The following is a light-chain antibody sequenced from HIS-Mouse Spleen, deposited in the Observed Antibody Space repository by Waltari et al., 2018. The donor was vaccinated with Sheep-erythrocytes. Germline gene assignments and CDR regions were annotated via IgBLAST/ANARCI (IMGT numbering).Light chain of an antibody. Sequence: QSALTQPASVSGSPGQSITISSTGTRSDVGTYNLVSLYQQHPGKAPKLTIYEGSKRPSGDSNRCSGSKSGNTASLSISGLQAEDEADYYCCSYAGSSTPWVFGGGTKLTVL. J-gene: IGLJ3*02. CDR3: CSYAGSSTPWV. CDR1: RSDVGTYNL. CDR2: EGS. V-gene: IGLV2-23*01.